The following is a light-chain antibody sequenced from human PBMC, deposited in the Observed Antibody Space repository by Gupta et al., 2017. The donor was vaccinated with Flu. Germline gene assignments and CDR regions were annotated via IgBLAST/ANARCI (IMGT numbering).Light chain of an antibody. CDR3: GTWAMSLNAVV. V-gene: IGLV1-51*01. CDR2: DDN. CDR1: TSNVGSKY. Sequence: QSILTQPPSMSAAPGQKVVISCSGTTSNVGSKYVAWYRQLPGTAPKLIIFDDNKRPSGISERFSGSRSGNSATLTIAGLQAGDEAAYYCGTWAMSLNAVVLGGGTKLTVL. J-gene: IGLJ3*02.